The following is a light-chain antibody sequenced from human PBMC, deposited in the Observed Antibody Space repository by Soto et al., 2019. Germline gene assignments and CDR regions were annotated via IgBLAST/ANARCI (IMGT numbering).Light chain of an antibody. J-gene: IGKJ4*01. Sequence: DIPLTQSPSFLSASVGDRVTITCRASQGISSDFAWYQVKPGKAPKLLMYTAATLQSGVPTRFSGGGSGTEITLTISSLQPEDSANYYCQQANRYPLTFGGGTRVEIK. V-gene: IGKV1-9*01. CDR2: TAA. CDR3: QQANRYPLT. CDR1: QGISSD.